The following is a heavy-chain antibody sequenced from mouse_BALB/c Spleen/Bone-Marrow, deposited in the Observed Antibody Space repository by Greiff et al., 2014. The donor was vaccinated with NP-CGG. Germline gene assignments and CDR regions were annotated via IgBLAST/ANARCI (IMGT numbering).Heavy chain of an antibody. CDR1: GYTFSSYW. J-gene: IGHJ2*01. Sequence: VMLVESGAELMKPGASVKISCKATGYTFSSYWIEWIKQRPGHGLEWIGEILPGSVTTNYNGRFKGKATFTADTSPNTAYMQLSSLTSEDSAVYYCARDHFDHWGPGTTLTVSS. CDR3: ARDHFDH. V-gene: IGHV1-9*01. CDR2: ILPGSVTT.